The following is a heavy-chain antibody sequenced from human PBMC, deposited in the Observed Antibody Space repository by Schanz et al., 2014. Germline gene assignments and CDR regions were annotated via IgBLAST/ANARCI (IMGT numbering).Heavy chain of an antibody. CDR2: IYYNGTNK. CDR1: GFNFSNYD. D-gene: IGHD2-2*01. J-gene: IGHJ4*02. CDR3: AKVAPAATYLDS. Sequence: VESGGGVVQPGRSLRLSCAASGFNFSNYDIHWVRQAPGKGLEWVALIYYNGTNKYYADSVKGRFTISRDNAKNSLFLQMNSLSAEDTAVYYCAKVAPAATYLDSWGLGTLVTVSS. V-gene: IGHV3-30*18.